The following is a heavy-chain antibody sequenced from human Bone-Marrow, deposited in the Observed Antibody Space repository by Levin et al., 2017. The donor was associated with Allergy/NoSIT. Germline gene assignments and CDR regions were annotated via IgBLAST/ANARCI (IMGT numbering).Heavy chain of an antibody. Sequence: ASVKVSCKVSGYTLTELSMHWVRQAPGKGLEWMGGFDPEDGETIYAQKFQGRVTMTEDTSTDTAYMELSSLRSEDTAVYYCATDRRTYSSSWSPSRFDYWGQGTLVTVSS. CDR1: GYTLTELS. V-gene: IGHV1-24*01. D-gene: IGHD6-13*01. J-gene: IGHJ4*02. CDR3: ATDRRTYSSSWSPSRFDY. CDR2: FDPEDGET.